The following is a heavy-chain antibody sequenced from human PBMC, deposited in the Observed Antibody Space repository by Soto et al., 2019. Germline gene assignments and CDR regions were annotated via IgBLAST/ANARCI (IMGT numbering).Heavy chain of an antibody. V-gene: IGHV3-30*03. CDR1: GFTFSSYG. Sequence: GGSLRLSCAASGFTFSSYGMHWVRQAPGKGLEWVAVISYDGSNKYYADSVKGRFTISRDNSKNTLYLQMNSLRAEDTAVYYCAFTREADSSGYFDYWGQGTLVTVSS. CDR3: AFTREADSSGYFDY. D-gene: IGHD3-22*01. J-gene: IGHJ4*02. CDR2: ISYDGSNK.